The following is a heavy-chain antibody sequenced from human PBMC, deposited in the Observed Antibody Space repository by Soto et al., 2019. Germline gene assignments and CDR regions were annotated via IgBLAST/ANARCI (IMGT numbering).Heavy chain of an antibody. Sequence: SETLSLTCTVSGGSISSYYWSWIQQPPGKGLEWIGYIYYSGSTNYNPSLKSRVTISVDTSKNQFSLKLSSVTAADTAVYYCARVGGSDYGDYRPYYYYGMDVWGQGTTVTVSS. D-gene: IGHD4-17*01. CDR1: GGSISSYY. J-gene: IGHJ6*02. V-gene: IGHV4-59*01. CDR2: IYYSGST. CDR3: ARVGGSDYGDYRPYYYYGMDV.